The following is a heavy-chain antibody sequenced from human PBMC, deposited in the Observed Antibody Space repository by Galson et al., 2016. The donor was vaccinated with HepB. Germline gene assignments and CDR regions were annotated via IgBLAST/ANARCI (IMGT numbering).Heavy chain of an antibody. Sequence: SLRLSCAASGFTFSNAWMSWVRQAPGKGLEWAGRSKSKTDGGTTDYAAPVKGRFSISRDDSKNTLYPQMNSLKTEDTAVYYCRYGMDVWGQGTTVTVSS. J-gene: IGHJ6*02. CDR2: SKSKTDGGTT. V-gene: IGHV3-15*01. CDR3: RYGMDV. CDR1: GFTFSNAW.